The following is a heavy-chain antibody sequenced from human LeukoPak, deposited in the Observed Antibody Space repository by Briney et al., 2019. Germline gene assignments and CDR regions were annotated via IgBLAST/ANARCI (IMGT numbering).Heavy chain of an antibody. V-gene: IGHV1-46*01. CDR1: VYTLTSYY. CDR2: IKPIGGTT. CDR3: ARDLLAPDY. Sequence: GASVNLSCVVSVYTLTSYYMRWVRHPPGQGREWVGAIKPIGGTTTYAQKFQGRVTMTRETTTTTVYMELYSLRYQDTAVYHCARDLLAPDYWGQGTLVTVSS. J-gene: IGHJ4*02. D-gene: IGHD1-26*01.